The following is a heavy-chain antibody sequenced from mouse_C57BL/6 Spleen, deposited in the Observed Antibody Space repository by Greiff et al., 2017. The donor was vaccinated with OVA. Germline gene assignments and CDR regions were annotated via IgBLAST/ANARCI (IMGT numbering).Heavy chain of an antibody. CDR2: ISYDGSN. V-gene: IGHV3-6*01. Sequence: VQLQESGPGLVKPSQSLSLTCSVTGYSITSGYYWNWIRQFPGNKLEWMGYISYDGSNNYNPSLKNRISITRDTSKNQFFLKLNSVTTEDTATYYCARGRGYDYDGGYYFDYWGQGTTLTVSS. CDR3: ARGRGYDYDGGYYFDY. D-gene: IGHD2-4*01. CDR1: GYSITSGYY. J-gene: IGHJ2*01.